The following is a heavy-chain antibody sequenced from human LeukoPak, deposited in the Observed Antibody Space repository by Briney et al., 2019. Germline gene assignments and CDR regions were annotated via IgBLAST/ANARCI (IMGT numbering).Heavy chain of an antibody. CDR2: INPNSGGT. CDR1: GYTFTGYY. D-gene: IGHD5-12*01. CDR3: ARVTYSGYDRASDY. Sequence: GASVKVSCKASGYTFTGYYMHWVRQAPGQGLEWMGWINPNSGGTNYAQKFQGRVTMTRDTSISTAYMELSRLRSDDTAVYYCARVTYSGYDRASDYWGRGTLVTVSS. V-gene: IGHV1-2*02. J-gene: IGHJ4*02.